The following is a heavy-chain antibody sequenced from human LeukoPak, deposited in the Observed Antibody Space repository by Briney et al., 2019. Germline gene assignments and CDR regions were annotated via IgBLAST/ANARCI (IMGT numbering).Heavy chain of an antibody. Sequence: GGSLRLSCAASGFTFTPYEMNWVRQAPGKGLEWVSYISSRGSTTYYADSVKGRFTISRDNAKNSLYLQMNSLRAEDTAVYYCAKVSVMKTGPYYYYYGMDVWGQGTTVTVSS. D-gene: IGHD1-14*01. J-gene: IGHJ6*02. V-gene: IGHV3-48*03. CDR1: GFTFTPYE. CDR2: ISSRGSTT. CDR3: AKVSVMKTGPYYYYYGMDV.